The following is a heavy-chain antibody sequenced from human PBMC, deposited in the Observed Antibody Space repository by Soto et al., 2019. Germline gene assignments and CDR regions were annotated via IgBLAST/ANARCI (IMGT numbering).Heavy chain of an antibody. Sequence: ASVKVSCKASGYTFTSYGIHWVRQAPGQRLEWMGWINAANGDTKYSPKFQGRVTITRDTSASTAYMELSSLRYEDTAVYFCAKTLSGGSYTDSRLDYWGQRTRVTVSS. V-gene: IGHV1-3*01. CDR1: GYTFTSYG. J-gene: IGHJ4*02. CDR3: AKTLSGGSYTDSRLDY. D-gene: IGHD2-15*01. CDR2: INAANGDT.